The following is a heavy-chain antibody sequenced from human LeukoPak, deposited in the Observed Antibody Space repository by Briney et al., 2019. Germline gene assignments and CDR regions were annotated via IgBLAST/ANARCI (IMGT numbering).Heavy chain of an antibody. CDR1: GFTPSSNY. CDR2: IYSGGST. CDR3: ARDKIVLYSSGWYYDY. Sequence: PGGSLRLACAPSGFTPSSNYMSWVRPAPEKWLEWVSVIYSGGSTYYADYVKGRFTISRDNSKNTLYLQMNSLRAEDTAVYYCARDKIVLYSSGWYYDYWGQGTLVTVSS. J-gene: IGHJ4*02. V-gene: IGHV3-66*01. D-gene: IGHD6-19*01.